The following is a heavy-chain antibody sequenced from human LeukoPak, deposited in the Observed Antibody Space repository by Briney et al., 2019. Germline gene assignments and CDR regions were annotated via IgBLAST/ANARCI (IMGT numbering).Heavy chain of an antibody. Sequence: GESLKISCKGPGYSFTSYWIAWVRQMPGKGLEWMGIIYPGDSDTRYSPSFQGQVTISADKSISTAYLQWSSLKASDTAMYYCARQTYYYDNSGYFAYWGQGTLVTVSS. J-gene: IGHJ4*02. CDR3: ARQTYYYDNSGYFAY. V-gene: IGHV5-51*01. CDR2: IYPGDSDT. CDR1: GYSFTSYW. D-gene: IGHD3-22*01.